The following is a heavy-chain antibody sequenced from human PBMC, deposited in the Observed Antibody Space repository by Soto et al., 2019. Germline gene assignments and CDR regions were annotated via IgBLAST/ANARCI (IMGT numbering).Heavy chain of an antibody. V-gene: IGHV3-33*01. D-gene: IGHD5-18*01. J-gene: IGHJ3*02. CDR2: IWYDGSNK. CDR1: GFTFSSYG. CDR3: AREGGGYSYAAFDI. Sequence: QVQLVESGGGVVQPGRSLRLSCAASGFTFSSYGMHWVRQAPGKGLEWVAVIWYDGSNKYYADSVKGRFTISRDNSKNTLYLQMNSRRAEDTAVYYCAREGGGYSYAAFDIWGQGTMVTVYS.